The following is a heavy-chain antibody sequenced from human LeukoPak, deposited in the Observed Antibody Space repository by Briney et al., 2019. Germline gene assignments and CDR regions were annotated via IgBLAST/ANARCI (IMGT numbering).Heavy chain of an antibody. J-gene: IGHJ4*02. Sequence: GGSLRLSCAASGFTFSSYGMHWVRQAPGKGLEWVAVISYDGSNKYYADSVKGRFTISRDNSKNTLYLQMNSLRAEDTAVYYCAKTGYYPFDYWGQGTLVTVSS. D-gene: IGHD3-9*01. CDR3: AKTGYYPFDY. CDR1: GFTFSSYG. CDR2: ISYDGSNK. V-gene: IGHV3-30*18.